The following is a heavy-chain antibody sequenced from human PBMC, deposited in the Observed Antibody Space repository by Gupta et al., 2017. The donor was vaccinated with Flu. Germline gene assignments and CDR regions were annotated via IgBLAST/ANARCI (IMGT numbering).Heavy chain of an antibody. CDR3: ANARGNVENRHDD. J-gene: IGHJ4*02. CDR1: GYIFTTYT. V-gene: IGHV1-46*01. D-gene: IGHD2-8*01. Sequence: VQLVPSGAAVPKPGASMKISCTASGYIFTTYTIHWVRQAPGQGLEWMGIINHSGGSTNYAQKFQGRVTMTRDTSTSTVDMEWSSLRSEDTAMDYCANARGNVENRHDDWGQGTRGNVSS. CDR2: INHSGGST.